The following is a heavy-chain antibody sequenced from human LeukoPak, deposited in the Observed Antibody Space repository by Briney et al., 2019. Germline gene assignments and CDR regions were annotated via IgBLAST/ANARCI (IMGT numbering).Heavy chain of an antibody. CDR3: ASGEAYYDVWSGYKVFDY. CDR2: INPSGGST. D-gene: IGHD3-3*01. CDR1: GYTFTSYY. V-gene: IGHV1-46*01. J-gene: IGHJ4*02. Sequence: GASVKVSCKGSGYTFTSYYMHWVRQAPGQGLEWMGIINPSGGSTSYAQKFQGRVTMTRDTSTSTVYMELSSLRSEGTAVYYCASGEAYYDVWSGYKVFDYWGQGTLVTVSS.